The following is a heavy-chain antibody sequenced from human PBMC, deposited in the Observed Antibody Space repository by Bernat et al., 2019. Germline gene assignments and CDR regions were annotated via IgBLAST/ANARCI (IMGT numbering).Heavy chain of an antibody. CDR3: ARGSSDCSSSSCPYDY. CDR1: GGTFNNYA. V-gene: IGHV1-69*06. CDR2: IIPLFGSP. Sequence: QVQLVQSGAEVKKPGSSVKVSCKASGGTFNNYAINWVRQAPGQGLEWMGGIIPLFGSPNYAQKFQGRGTITADKSTSTAYMALSSLRSDDMAAYYCARGSSDCSSSSCPYDYWGQGTLVTVSS. J-gene: IGHJ4*02. D-gene: IGHD2-2*01.